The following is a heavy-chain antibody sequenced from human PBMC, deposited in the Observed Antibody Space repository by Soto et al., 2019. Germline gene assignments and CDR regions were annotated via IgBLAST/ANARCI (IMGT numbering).Heavy chain of an antibody. D-gene: IGHD5-18*01. J-gene: IGHJ6*02. V-gene: IGHV3-30*18. CDR1: GFTFSSYG. Sequence: GGSLRLSCAASGFTFSSYGMHWVRQAPGKGLEWVAVISYDGSNKYYADSVKGRFTISRDNSKNTLYLQMNSLRAEDTAVYYCAKGGYSYGYFFPYYYYYGMDVWGQGTTVTVSS. CDR3: AKGGYSYGYFFPYYYYYGMDV. CDR2: ISYDGSNK.